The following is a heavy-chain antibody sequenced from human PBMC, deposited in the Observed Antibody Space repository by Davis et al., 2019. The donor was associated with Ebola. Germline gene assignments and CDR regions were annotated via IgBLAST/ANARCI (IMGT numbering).Heavy chain of an antibody. D-gene: IGHD3/OR15-3a*01. V-gene: IGHV3-73*01. CDR1: GFTFSGSA. J-gene: IGHJ4*02. Sequence: GESLKISCAASGFTFSGSAMHWVRQASGKGLEWVGRIRSKANSYATAYAASVKGRFTISRDDSKNTAYLQMNSLKTEDTAVYYCTSTRGLLDYWGQGTLVTVSS. CDR2: IRSKANSYAT. CDR3: TSTRGLLDY.